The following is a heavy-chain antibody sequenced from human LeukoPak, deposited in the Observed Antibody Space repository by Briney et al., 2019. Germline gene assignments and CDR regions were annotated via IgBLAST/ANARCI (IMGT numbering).Heavy chain of an antibody. V-gene: IGHV4-34*01. CDR1: GGSFSGYY. CDR2: INHSGST. J-gene: IGHJ6*03. CDR3: ARQNRTGYCSTTSCYLEVIRYYYYMDV. Sequence: PSETLSLTCAVYGGSFSGYYWSWIRQPPGKGLEWIGEINHSGSTNYNPSLKSRVTMSVDTSKNQFSLKLSSVTAADTAVYYRARQNRTGYCSTTSCYLEVIRYYYYMDVWGKGTTVTVSS. D-gene: IGHD2-2*01.